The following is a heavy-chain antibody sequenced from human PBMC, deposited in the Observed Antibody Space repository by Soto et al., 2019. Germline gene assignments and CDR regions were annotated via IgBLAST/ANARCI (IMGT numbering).Heavy chain of an antibody. CDR2: IDAGNGNT. V-gene: IGHV1-3*01. D-gene: IGHD2-15*01. CDR3: AREDRNWFDP. Sequence: QVQLVQSGAEVKKPGASVKVSCKASGYTFTTYAMHWVRQSPGQRLEWMGWIDAGNGNTKYSQKFQGRVNITRDTSASTVYMELSSLRSEDTAVYYCAREDRNWFDPWGQGPLVTVSS. CDR1: GYTFTTYA. J-gene: IGHJ5*02.